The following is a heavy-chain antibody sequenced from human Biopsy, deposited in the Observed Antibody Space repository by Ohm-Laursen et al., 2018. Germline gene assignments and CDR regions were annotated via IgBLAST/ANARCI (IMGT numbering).Heavy chain of an antibody. J-gene: IGHJ4*02. CDR1: GDSLTSGPEN. CDR3: ARGRRTSGWPYFAN. Sequence: TLSLTCTVSGDSLTSGPENWSWIRQPPGQGLEYIGFIYSGGNTNYNPSLQNRVTMSVDTSKNQFSLKLSSVIAADMAVYYCARGRRTSGWPYFANWGQGTLVIVSS. V-gene: IGHV4-61*01. CDR2: IYSGGNT. D-gene: IGHD6-19*01.